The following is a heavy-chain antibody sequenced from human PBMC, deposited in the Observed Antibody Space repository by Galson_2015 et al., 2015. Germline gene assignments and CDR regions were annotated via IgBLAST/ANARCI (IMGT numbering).Heavy chain of an antibody. CDR1: GFTFTNHG. Sequence: SLRLSCAASGFTFTNHGMHWVRQAPGKGLEWVAVISFHGNDKYYADSVKGRFTIPRDNFENTLYLHMNSLRTEDTAVYYCAKDLLLTTITTPDFGDWGQGTLVTVSS. D-gene: IGHD4-11*01. CDR2: ISFHGNDK. CDR3: AKDLLLTTITTPDFGD. V-gene: IGHV3-30*18. J-gene: IGHJ4*02.